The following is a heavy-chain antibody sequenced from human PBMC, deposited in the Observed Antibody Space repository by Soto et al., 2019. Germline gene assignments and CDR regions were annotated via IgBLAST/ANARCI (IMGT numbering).Heavy chain of an antibody. J-gene: IGHJ5*01. V-gene: IGHV4-4*02. CDR3: ARVRQGCSANNCYFDP. Sequence: SETLSLSCTLSGGSVRAPDWWNWVRQSPDKGLEWIAEVHISGHSNYNPSLRSRVSVSIDSSKNQFYLNLNSVTAADTAIYYCARVRQGCSANNCYFDPWGQGTQVTVS. D-gene: IGHD1-1*01. CDR1: GGSVRAPDW. CDR2: VHISGHS.